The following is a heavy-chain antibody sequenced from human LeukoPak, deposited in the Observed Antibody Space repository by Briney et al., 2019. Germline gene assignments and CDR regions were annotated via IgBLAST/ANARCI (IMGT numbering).Heavy chain of an antibody. CDR1: GFTFTSDA. J-gene: IGHJ4*02. CDR3: AKAPTTVTPIDY. Sequence: GGSLRLSCVASGFTFTSDAMNWVRQAPGKGLEWVAVISYDGSNKYYADSVKGRFTISRDNSKNTLYLQMNSLRAEDTAVYYCAKAPTTVTPIDYWGQGTLVTVSS. D-gene: IGHD4-17*01. V-gene: IGHV3-30*18. CDR2: ISYDGSNK.